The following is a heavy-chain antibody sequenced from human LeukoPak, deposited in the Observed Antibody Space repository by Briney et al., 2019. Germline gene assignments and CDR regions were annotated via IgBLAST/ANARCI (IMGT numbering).Heavy chain of an antibody. D-gene: IGHD6-19*01. J-gene: IGHJ4*02. CDR2: ISTKTNNYAT. V-gene: IGHV3-73*01. CDR1: GFTFSDSD. CDR3: TTYRSGHY. Sequence: GGSLKLSCAASGFTFSDSDIHWVRQASGKGLEWAGRISTKTNNYATAYTASVRGRFTISRDDSDNTACLQMNSLQIEDTAVYYCTTYRSGHYWGQGTLVTVSS.